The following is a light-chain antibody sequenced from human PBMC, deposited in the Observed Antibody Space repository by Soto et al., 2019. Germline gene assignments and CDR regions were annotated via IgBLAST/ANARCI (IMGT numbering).Light chain of an antibody. J-gene: IGKJ1*01. Sequence: DIQMTQSPSTLSASVGDRVTITCRASQSISSWLAWYQQKPGKAPKLLIYDASSLESGVPSRFSGSRSGTEFTLTISSLQPDDFATYYCQQYNSYPLVTFGQGTKVEIK. CDR1: QSISSW. CDR2: DAS. CDR3: QQYNSYPLVT. V-gene: IGKV1-5*01.